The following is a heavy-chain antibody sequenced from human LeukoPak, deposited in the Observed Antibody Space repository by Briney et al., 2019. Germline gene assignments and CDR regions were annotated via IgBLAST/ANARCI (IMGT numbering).Heavy chain of an antibody. D-gene: IGHD3-10*01. V-gene: IGHV3-33*08. CDR1: GFTFSSYG. J-gene: IGHJ5*02. CDR3: ARERITMVRGVIGRFDP. CDR2: IWYDGSNK. Sequence: GGPLRLSCAASGFTFSSYGMHWVRQAPGTGLQWVAVIWYDGSNKYYADSVKGRFTISRDNSKNTLYLQMNSLRAEDTAVYYCARERITMVRGVIGRFDPWGQGTLVTVSS.